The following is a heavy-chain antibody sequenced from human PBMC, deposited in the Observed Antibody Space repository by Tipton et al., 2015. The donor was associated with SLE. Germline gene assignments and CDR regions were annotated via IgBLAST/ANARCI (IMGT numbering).Heavy chain of an antibody. J-gene: IGHJ4*02. CDR1: GFTFSSYW. D-gene: IGHD2-2*01. CDR2: INQDESEK. V-gene: IGHV3-7*01. CDR3: ARDGLGDQLPAVLVDY. Sequence: SLRLSCVASGFTFSSYWMTWVRQAPGKGLEWVANINQDESEKYYVDSVKGRFTISRDNAKNSLYLQMNSLRAEDTAVYYCARDGLGDQLPAVLVDYWGQGTLVTVSS.